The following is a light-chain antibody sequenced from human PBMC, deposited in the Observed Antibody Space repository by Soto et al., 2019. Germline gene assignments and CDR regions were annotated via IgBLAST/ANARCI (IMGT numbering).Light chain of an antibody. CDR1: SSDVGGYNY. Sequence: QSALTQPASVSGSPGQSITISCTGTSSDVGGYNYVSWYQQHPGKAPKLMIYDVSYRPSGVSNRFSGSKSGNTASLTISGLQAEDEAAYYCSSYTSSSIPYVFGTGTKLTVL. CDR3: SSYTSSSIPYV. J-gene: IGLJ1*01. V-gene: IGLV2-14*01. CDR2: DVS.